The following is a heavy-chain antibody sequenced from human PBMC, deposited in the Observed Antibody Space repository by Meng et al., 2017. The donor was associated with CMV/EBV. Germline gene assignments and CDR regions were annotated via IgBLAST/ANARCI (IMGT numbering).Heavy chain of an antibody. CDR3: ARDKWELLTRFDY. CDR1: GLNFGRYS. CDR2: ISNSSSYI. J-gene: IGHJ4*02. Sequence: AASGLNFGRYSMHCVRQAPGKGLEWVSSISNSSSYIYYADSVKGRFTISRDNAKNSLYLQMNSLRAENTAVYYCARDKWELLTRFDYWGQGTLVTVSS. V-gene: IGHV3-21*01. D-gene: IGHD1-26*01.